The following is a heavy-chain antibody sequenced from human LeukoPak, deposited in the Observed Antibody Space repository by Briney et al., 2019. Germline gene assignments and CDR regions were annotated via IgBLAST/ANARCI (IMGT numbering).Heavy chain of an antibody. D-gene: IGHD3-10*01. J-gene: IGHJ4*02. CDR1: GFTVSSNY. CDR2: IYSGGST. CDR3: ARDTTNYGFDY. Sequence: PGGSLGLSCAASGFTVSSNYMSWVRQAPGKGLEWVSVIYSGGSTYYADSVKGRFTISRDNSKNTLYLQMNSLRAEDTAVYYCARDTTNYGFDYWGQGTLVTVSS. V-gene: IGHV3-53*01.